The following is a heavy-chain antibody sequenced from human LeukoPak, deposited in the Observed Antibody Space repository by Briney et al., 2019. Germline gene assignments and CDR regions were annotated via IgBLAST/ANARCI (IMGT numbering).Heavy chain of an antibody. J-gene: IGHJ4*02. CDR3: ARDGYSGSDAL. CDR2: IYHSGST. D-gene: IGHD5-12*01. Sequence: SETLSLTCTVSGGSISTYYWSWIRQPPGKGLEWIGYIYHSGSTNYNPSLKSRVTISVDTSQNQFSLKLTSVTAADTAVYYCARDGYSGSDALWGQGTLVTVSS. CDR1: GGSISTYY. V-gene: IGHV4-59*01.